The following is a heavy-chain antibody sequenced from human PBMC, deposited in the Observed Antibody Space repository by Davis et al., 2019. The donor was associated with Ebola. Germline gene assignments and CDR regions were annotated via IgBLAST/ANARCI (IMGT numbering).Heavy chain of an antibody. CDR3: ATKSSGWYDLGFDY. CDR1: VYTFTGYY. Sequence: ASVKVSCKASVYTFTGYYMHWVRQAPGQGLEWMGRINPNSGGTNYAQKFQGRVTMTRDTSISTAYMELSRLRSDDTAVYYCATKSSGWYDLGFDYWGQGTLVTVSS. D-gene: IGHD6-19*01. CDR2: INPNSGGT. J-gene: IGHJ4*02. V-gene: IGHV1-2*06.